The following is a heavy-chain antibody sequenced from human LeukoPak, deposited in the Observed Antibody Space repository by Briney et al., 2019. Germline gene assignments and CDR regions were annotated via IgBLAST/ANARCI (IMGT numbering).Heavy chain of an antibody. Sequence: SETLSLTCTVSGGSISSYYWSWIRQPPGKGLEWIGYIYYSGSTNYNPSLKSRVTISVDTSKNQFSLKLSSVTAADTAVYYCARVRDTVMDAYYYYYMDVWGKGTTVTVSS. CDR1: GGSISSYY. CDR3: ARVRDTVMDAYYYYYMDV. D-gene: IGHD5-18*01. J-gene: IGHJ6*03. V-gene: IGHV4-59*01. CDR2: IYYSGST.